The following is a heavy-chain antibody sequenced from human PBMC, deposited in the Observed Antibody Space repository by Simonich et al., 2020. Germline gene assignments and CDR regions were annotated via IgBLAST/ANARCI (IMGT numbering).Heavy chain of an antibody. CDR1: GGSISSYY. V-gene: IGHV4-59*08. J-gene: IGHJ4*02. CDR2: IYYSGNT. Sequence: QVQLQESGPGLVKPSETLSLTCTVSGGSISSYYWSWIRQPPGKGLEWIGYIYYSGNTNYNPSRKSRVTISVDTSKNQFSLKLSSVTAADTAVYYCARHDRWLQFYFDYWGQGTLVTVSS. CDR3: ARHDRWLQFYFDY. D-gene: IGHD5-12*01.